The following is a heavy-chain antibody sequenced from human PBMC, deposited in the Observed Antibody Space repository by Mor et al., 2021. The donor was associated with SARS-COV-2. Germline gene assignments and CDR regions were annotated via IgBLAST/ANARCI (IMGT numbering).Heavy chain of an antibody. CDR2: IYYSGST. J-gene: IGHJ4*02. V-gene: IGHV4-59*01. CDR3: ARVSGFSASRYYDFWSGYFNYFDY. Sequence: IGYIYYSGSTNYNPSLKSRVTISVDTSKNQFSLKLSSVTAADTAVYYCARVSGFSASRYYDFWSGYFNYFDYWGQGTLVTVS. D-gene: IGHD3-3*01.